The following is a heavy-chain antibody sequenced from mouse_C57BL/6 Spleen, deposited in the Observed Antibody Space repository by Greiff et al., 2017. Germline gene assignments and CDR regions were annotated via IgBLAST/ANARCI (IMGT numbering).Heavy chain of an antibody. D-gene: IGHD2-3*01. Sequence: EVQLQEPGTVLVRPGASVKMSCKTSGYTFTSYWMHWVKQRPGQGLEWIGAIYPANSDTSYNQKFKGKAKLTAVTSASTAYMELSSLTTEDSAVYYCTRRSDGYFPLSDWGQVTSVTVST. CDR3: TRRSDGYFPLSD. V-gene: IGHV1-5*01. CDR2: IYPANSDT. CDR1: GYTFTSYW. J-gene: IGHJ4*01.